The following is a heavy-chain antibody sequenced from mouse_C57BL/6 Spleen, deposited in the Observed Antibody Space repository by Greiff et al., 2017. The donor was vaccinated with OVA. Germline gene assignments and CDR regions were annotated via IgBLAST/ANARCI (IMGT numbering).Heavy chain of an antibody. J-gene: IGHJ4*01. CDR1: GYTFTSYW. V-gene: IGHV1-69*01. CDR3: ARGGYGNLYAMDY. D-gene: IGHD2-10*02. CDR2: IDPSDSYT. Sequence: QVQLQQPGAEPVMPGASVKLSCKASGYTFTSYWMHWVKQRPGQGLEWIGEIDPSDSYTNYNQKFKGKSTLTVDKSSSTAYMQLSSLTSEDSAVYYCARGGYGNLYAMDYWGQGTSVTVSS.